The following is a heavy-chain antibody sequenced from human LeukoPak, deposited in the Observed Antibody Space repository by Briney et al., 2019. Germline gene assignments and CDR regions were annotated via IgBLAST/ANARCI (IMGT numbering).Heavy chain of an antibody. CDR3: AKSYGGHRSRVLAY. D-gene: IGHD4-23*01. CDR1: GFTFSSYA. J-gene: IGHJ4*02. CDR2: IKEDGSDK. V-gene: IGHV3-7*03. Sequence: GGSLRLSCAASGFTFSSYAMHWVRQAPGKGLEWVANIKEDGSDKNYVVSMKGRFTISRDNAKNSLYLQMNSLRAEDTAVYYCAKSYGGHRSRVLAYWGQGTLVAVSS.